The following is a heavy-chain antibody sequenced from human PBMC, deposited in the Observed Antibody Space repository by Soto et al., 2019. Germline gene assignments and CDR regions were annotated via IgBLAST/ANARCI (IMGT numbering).Heavy chain of an antibody. V-gene: IGHV5-51*01. D-gene: IGHD3-10*01. J-gene: IGHJ6*02. CDR3: ARLPAPMCFYGSGRQGLMDG. CDR2: IYPAASDT. Sequence: GESLKISCKGSGYDFSIYWIGWVRQMPGKGLEWMGIIYPAASDTIYSPSFQGQVTISVDKSINTAYLQWSSLKASDTAMYYCARLPAPMCFYGSGRQGLMDGWGQGTTVPVSS. CDR1: GYDFSIYW.